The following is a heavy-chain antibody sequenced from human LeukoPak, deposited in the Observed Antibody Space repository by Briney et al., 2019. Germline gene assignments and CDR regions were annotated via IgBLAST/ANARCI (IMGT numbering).Heavy chain of an antibody. Sequence: PSETLSLTCTVSGGSISSYYWSWIGQPPGKGLEWIGYIYYSGSTNYNPSLKSRVTISVDTSKNQFSLKLSSVTAADTAVYYCARGAGTRGSYFPYYYYYGMDVWGQGTTVTVSS. CDR3: ARGAGTRGSYFPYYYYYGMDV. J-gene: IGHJ6*02. CDR2: IYYSGST. D-gene: IGHD1-26*01. CDR1: GGSISSYY. V-gene: IGHV4-59*01.